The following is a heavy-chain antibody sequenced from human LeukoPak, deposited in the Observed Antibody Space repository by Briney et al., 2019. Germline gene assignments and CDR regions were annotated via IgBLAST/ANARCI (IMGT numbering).Heavy chain of an antibody. D-gene: IGHD2-2*01. CDR1: GGSISSYY. J-gene: IGHJ4*01. CDR3: ARDSSILGFDY. V-gene: IGHV4-59*12. CDR2: IYYSGST. Sequence: SETLSLTCTVSGGSISSYYWSWIRQPPGKGLEWIGYIYYSGSTNYNPSLKSRVTISVDTSKNQFSLKLASVTAADTAVYYCARDSSILGFDYWGQGTLVTVSA.